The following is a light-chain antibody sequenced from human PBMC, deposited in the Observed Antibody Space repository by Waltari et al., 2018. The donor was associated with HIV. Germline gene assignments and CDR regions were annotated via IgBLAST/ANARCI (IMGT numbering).Light chain of an antibody. CDR2: GDS. J-gene: IGLJ2*01. CDR3: QSYDSSLSGWV. CDR1: GSNIGAGSD. Sequence: QSVLTQPPSVSGAPGQRVTISCTGSGSNIGAGSDAHWYQQLPGTAPKLLIYGDSRRPSGVPDRFSGSKSGTSASLAITGLQAVDEADYYCQSYDSSLSGWVFGGGTKLTVL. V-gene: IGLV1-40*01.